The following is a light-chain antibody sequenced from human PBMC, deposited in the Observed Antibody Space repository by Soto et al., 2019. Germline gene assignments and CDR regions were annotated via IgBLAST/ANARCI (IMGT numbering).Light chain of an antibody. CDR1: QSVRSSY. Sequence: EVLLSQSPGTLSLSPAEIATLSCRSSQSVRSSYLAWYQQKPGQAPRLLIYDASSRATGIPDRFSGSGSGTDFTLTISRLEPEDFAVYYCHQYGSSSWTFGQGTKVDIK. J-gene: IGKJ1*01. CDR2: DAS. V-gene: IGKV3-20*01. CDR3: HQYGSSSWT.